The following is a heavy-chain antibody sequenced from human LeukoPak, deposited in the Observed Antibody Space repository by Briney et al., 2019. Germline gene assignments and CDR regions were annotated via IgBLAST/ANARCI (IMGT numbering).Heavy chain of an antibody. D-gene: IGHD7-27*01. V-gene: IGHV1-2*02. Sequence: AAVKVSCKASGYTFTDYYIHGVRQARGRGVEGVGWSNANRGCTNYAQRFQGRVTMTMDTSISAAYMELSNGTSGDTARYYCSRPGTESKWGLPRADYSYMVVWGKGTTVTVSS. CDR1: GYTFTDYY. CDR3: SRPGTESKWGLPRADYSYMVV. J-gene: IGHJ6*03. CDR2: SNANRGCT.